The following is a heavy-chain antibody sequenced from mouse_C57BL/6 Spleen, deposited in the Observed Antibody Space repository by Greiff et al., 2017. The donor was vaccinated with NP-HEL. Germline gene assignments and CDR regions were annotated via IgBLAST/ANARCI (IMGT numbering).Heavy chain of an antibody. CDR2: IDPSDSET. D-gene: IGHD2-3*01. J-gene: IGHJ1*03. CDR1: GYTFTSYW. Sequence: QVQLQQSGAELVRPGSSVKLSCKASGYTFTSYWMHWVKQRPIQGLEWIGNIDPSDSETHYNQKFKDKATLTVDKSSSTAYMQLSSLTSEDSAVYYCARYDGYYLWYFDVWGTGTTVTVSS. CDR3: ARYDGYYLWYFDV. V-gene: IGHV1-52*01.